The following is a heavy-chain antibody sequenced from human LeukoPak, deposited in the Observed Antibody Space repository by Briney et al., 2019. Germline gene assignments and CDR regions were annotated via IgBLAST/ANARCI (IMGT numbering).Heavy chain of an antibody. J-gene: IGHJ5*02. Sequence: GGSLRLSCAASGFTFSSYWMYWVRQAPGKGLVWVSRIKNDGSDTTYADSVKGRFTISRDNAKNTLYLQMNNLRAEDTGVYYCARDLGQYYDTSDNWFDPWGQGTLVTVSS. V-gene: IGHV3-74*01. CDR2: IKNDGSDT. D-gene: IGHD3-22*01. CDR3: ARDLGQYYDTSDNWFDP. CDR1: GFTFSSYW.